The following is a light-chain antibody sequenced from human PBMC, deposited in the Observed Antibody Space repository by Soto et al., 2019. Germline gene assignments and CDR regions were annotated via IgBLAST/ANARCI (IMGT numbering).Light chain of an antibody. J-gene: IGLJ2*01. CDR2: EGS. CDR1: SSDVGSYNL. V-gene: IGLV2-23*03. Sequence: QSFLTQPASVSGSPGQSITISCTGTSSDVGSYNLVSWYQQHPGKAPKLMIYEGSKRPSGVSNRFSGSKSGNTASLTISGLQAEDEADYYCCSYAGSSTFVVFGGGTQLTVL. CDR3: CSYAGSSTFVV.